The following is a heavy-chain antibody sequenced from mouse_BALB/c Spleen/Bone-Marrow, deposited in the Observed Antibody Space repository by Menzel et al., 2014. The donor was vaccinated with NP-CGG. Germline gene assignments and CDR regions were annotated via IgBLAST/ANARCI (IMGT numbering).Heavy chain of an antibody. CDR3: ARSPY. Sequence: VQLVESGAELMKPGASVKISCKATGYTFSSYWIEWVKQRPGHGLEWIGEILPGSGTTNFNEKFKGEATFTADTSSNTAYMQLSSLTSEDSAVYYCARSPYWGQGTLVTVSA. CDR2: ILPGSGTT. J-gene: IGHJ3*01. V-gene: IGHV1-9*01. CDR1: GYTFSSYW.